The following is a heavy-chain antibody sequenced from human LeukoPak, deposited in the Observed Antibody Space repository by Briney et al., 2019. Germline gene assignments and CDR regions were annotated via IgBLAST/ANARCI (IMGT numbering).Heavy chain of an antibody. D-gene: IGHD6-6*01. CDR1: GGSISSYY. Sequence: SETLSLTCTVSGGSISSYYWSWIRQPPGKGLEWIGYIYTSGSTSYNPSLKSRVTISVDTSKNQFSLKLSSVTAADTAVYYCARRVAARYYYMDVWGKGTTVTVSS. CDR2: IYTSGST. CDR3: ARRVAARYYYMDV. J-gene: IGHJ6*03. V-gene: IGHV4-4*09.